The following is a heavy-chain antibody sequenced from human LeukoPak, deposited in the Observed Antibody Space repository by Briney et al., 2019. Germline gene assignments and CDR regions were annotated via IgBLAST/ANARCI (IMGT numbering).Heavy chain of an antibody. CDR2: ISAYNGST. J-gene: IGHJ5*02. V-gene: IGHV1-18*01. CDR3: AREQWLVPNWFDP. Sequence: ASVKVSCKASGYTFTSYGISWVRQAPGQGLEWMGWISAYNGSTSYAQKFQGRVTMTRDMSTSTVYMELSSLRSEDTAVYYCAREQWLVPNWFDPWGQGTLVTVSS. CDR1: GYTFTSYG. D-gene: IGHD6-19*01.